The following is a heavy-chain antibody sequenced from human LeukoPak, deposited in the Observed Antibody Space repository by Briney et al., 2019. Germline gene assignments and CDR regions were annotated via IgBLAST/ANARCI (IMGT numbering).Heavy chain of an antibody. CDR3: ARGSPYYDFWSGYYPPYYFDY. CDR1: GGSISSYY. D-gene: IGHD3-3*01. Sequence: EPSETLSLTCTVSGGSISSYYWSWIRQPPGKGLEWIGYIYYSGSTNYNPSLKRRVTISVDTSKNQFSLKLTSVTAADTAVYYCARGSPYYDFWSGYYPPYYFDYWGQGTLVTVSS. CDR2: IYYSGST. V-gene: IGHV4-59*01. J-gene: IGHJ4*02.